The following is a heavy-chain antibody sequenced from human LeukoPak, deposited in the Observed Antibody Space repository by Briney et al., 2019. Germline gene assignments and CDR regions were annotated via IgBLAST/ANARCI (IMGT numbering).Heavy chain of an antibody. CDR3: ARGSGVDYDILTGQNGVLAFDI. V-gene: IGHV4-34*01. Sequence: SETLSLTCAVYGGSFSGYYWSWIRQPPGKGLEWIGEINHSGSTTYNPSLKSRVTISVDTSKNQFSLKLSSVTAADTAVYYCARGSGVDYDILTGQNGVLAFDIWGQGTMVTVSS. J-gene: IGHJ3*02. CDR1: GGSFSGYY. CDR2: INHSGST. D-gene: IGHD3-9*01.